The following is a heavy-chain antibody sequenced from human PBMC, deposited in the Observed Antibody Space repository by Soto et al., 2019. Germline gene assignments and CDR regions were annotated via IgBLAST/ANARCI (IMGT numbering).Heavy chain of an antibody. Sequence: QVQLVESGGGVDQPGRSLRLSCAASGFTFSSYGMHWVRQAPGKGLEWVSLISYEGSNKYYADSVEGRFTISRDNSKNPRYLQMNSLRNEDTAVYYCARDRQTDSNRRGLDYWGPGTLVTVSS. CDR1: GFTFSSYG. CDR3: ARDRQTDSNRRGLDY. V-gene: IGHV3-30*03. J-gene: IGHJ4*02. CDR2: ISYEGSNK. D-gene: IGHD3-22*01.